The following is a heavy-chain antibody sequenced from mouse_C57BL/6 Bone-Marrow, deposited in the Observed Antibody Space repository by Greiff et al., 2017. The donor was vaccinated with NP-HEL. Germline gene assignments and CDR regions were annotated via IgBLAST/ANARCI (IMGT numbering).Heavy chain of an antibody. Sequence: SGAELARPGASVKMSCKASGYTFTSYTMHWVKQRPGQGLEWIGYINPSSGYTKYNQKFKDKATLTADKSSSTAYMQLSSLTSEDSAVYYCARHPLWSYYYAMDYWGQGTSVTVSS. CDR3: ARHPLWSYYYAMDY. V-gene: IGHV1-4*01. CDR1: GYTFTSYT. CDR2: INPSSGYT. D-gene: IGHD1-1*02. J-gene: IGHJ4*01.